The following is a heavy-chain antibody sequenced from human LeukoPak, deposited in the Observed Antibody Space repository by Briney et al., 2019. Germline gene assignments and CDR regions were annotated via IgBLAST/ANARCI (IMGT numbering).Heavy chain of an antibody. CDR1: GFTFSSYG. CDR3: ARAGGSTVSHSDY. V-gene: IGHV3-21*01. D-gene: IGHD4-17*01. J-gene: IGHJ4*02. CDR2: ISSSTSYI. Sequence: GGSLRLSCAASGFTFSSYGMHWVRQAPGKGLEWVSSISSSTSYIYYADSVKGRFTISKDNAKNSLYLQMNSLRAEDTAVYYCARAGGSTVSHSDYWGQGTLVTVSS.